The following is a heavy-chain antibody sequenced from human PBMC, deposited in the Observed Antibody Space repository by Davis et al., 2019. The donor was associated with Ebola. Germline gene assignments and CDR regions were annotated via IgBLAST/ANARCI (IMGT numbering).Heavy chain of an antibody. CDR2: IYYSGST. J-gene: IGHJ6*02. CDR1: GGSISSYY. Sequence: SETLSLTCTVSGGSISSYYWSWIRQPPGKGLEWIGYIYYSGSTNYNPSLKSRVTISVDTSKNQFSLKLNSVTAADTAVYFCAREGYYGSGSYHYYYYYGMDVWGQGTTVTVSS. D-gene: IGHD3-10*01. V-gene: IGHV4-59*01. CDR3: AREGYYGSGSYHYYYYYGMDV.